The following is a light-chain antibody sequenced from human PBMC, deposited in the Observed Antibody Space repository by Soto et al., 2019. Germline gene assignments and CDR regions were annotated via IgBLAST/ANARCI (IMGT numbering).Light chain of an antibody. CDR1: QGVSSSH. CDR3: EQYGSSPLT. Sequence: EIVLTQSPGTLSLSPGERATLSCRASQGVSSSHLAWYQQKPGQAPRLLIYGTSSTATGIPDRFSGSGSGTDSAITISRLEPEDVAVYYCEQYGSSPLTFGPGTKVDIK. V-gene: IGKV3-20*01. J-gene: IGKJ3*01. CDR2: GTS.